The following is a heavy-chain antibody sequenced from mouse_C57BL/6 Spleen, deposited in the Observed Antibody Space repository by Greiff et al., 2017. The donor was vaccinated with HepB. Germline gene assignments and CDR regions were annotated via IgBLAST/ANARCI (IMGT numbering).Heavy chain of an antibody. CDR3: ARVQGWFAY. V-gene: IGHV5-4*03. CDR1: GFTFSSYA. J-gene: IGHJ3*01. CDR2: ISDGGSYT. Sequence: EVNLVESGGGLVKPGGSLKLSCAASGFTFSSYAMSWVRQTPEKRLEWVATISDGGSYTYYPDNVKGRFTISRDNAKNNLYLQMSHLKSEDTAMYYCARVQGWFAYWGQGTLVTVSA.